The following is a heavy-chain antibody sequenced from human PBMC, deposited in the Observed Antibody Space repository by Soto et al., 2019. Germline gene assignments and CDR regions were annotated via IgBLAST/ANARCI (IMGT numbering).Heavy chain of an antibody. J-gene: IGHJ4*02. CDR3: ARASDGYRSGWYVGYFDF. CDR1: GYTFTSYG. D-gene: IGHD6-19*01. CDR2: IRAYNGYT. Sequence: QVQLVQSGGEVKKPGASVKVSCKASGYTFTSYGISWVRQAPGQGLEWMGWIRAYNGYTNYSQKFQGRPTVTTDTSTSTDYMELRNLISDDTAIYYCARASDGYRSGWYVGYFDFWGQGTLVTVSS. V-gene: IGHV1-18*04.